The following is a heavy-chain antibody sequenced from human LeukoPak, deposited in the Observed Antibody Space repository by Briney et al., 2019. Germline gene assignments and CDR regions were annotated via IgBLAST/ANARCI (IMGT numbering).Heavy chain of an antibody. J-gene: IGHJ4*02. Sequence: ASVKVSCKASGYTFTSYDINWVRQAPGQGLEWMGRINPNSGGTNYAQKFQGRVTMTRDTSISTAYMELSRLRSDDTAVYYCARDFERPDYWGQGTLVTVSS. V-gene: IGHV1-2*06. CDR2: INPNSGGT. CDR3: ARDFERPDY. CDR1: GYTFTSYD.